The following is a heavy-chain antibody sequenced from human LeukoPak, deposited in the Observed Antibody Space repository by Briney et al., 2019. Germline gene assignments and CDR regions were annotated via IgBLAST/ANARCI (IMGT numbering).Heavy chain of an antibody. J-gene: IGHJ4*02. V-gene: IGHV3-7*01. D-gene: IGHD3-10*01. CDR1: GFTFSSYA. Sequence: GGSLRLSCAASGFTFSSYAMSWVRQAPGKGLEWVANIKQDGSEKYYVDSVKGRFTISRDNAKNSLYLQMNSLRAEDTAVYYCARITMVRGVIGYWGQGTLVTVSS. CDR2: IKQDGSEK. CDR3: ARITMVRGVIGY.